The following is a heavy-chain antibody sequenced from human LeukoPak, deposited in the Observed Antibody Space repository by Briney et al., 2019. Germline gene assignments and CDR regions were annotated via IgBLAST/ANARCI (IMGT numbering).Heavy chain of an antibody. CDR1: GFTFSSYG. J-gene: IGHJ4*02. CDR3: AKDPHYGDYVNYFGY. D-gene: IGHD4-17*01. CDR2: ISYDGSNK. V-gene: IGHV3-30*18. Sequence: GRSLRLSCAASGFTFSSYGMHWVRQAPGKGLEWVAVISYDGSNKYYADSVKGRFTISRDNSKNTLYLQMNSLRAEDTAVYYCAKDPHYGDYVNYFGYWGQGTLVTVSS.